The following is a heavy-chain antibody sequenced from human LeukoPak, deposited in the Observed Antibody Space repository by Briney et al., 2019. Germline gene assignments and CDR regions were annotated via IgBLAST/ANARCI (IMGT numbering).Heavy chain of an antibody. CDR3: ARDVGSYYGGYYYYYYMDV. V-gene: IGHV4-39*07. CDR2: IYHSGST. Sequence: PSETLSLTCTVSGDSFSSSSYYWGWIRRPPGKGLEWIGYIYHSGSTYYNPSLKSRVTISVDRSKNQFSLKLSSVTAADTAVYYCARDVGSYYGGYYYYYYMDVWGKGTTVTVSS. D-gene: IGHD1-26*01. J-gene: IGHJ6*03. CDR1: GDSFSSSSYY.